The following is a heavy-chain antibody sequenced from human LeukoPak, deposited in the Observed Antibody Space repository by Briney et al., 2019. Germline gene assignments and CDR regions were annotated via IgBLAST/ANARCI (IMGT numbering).Heavy chain of an antibody. CDR2: INPSGGST. J-gene: IGHJ6*03. CDR3: ARGTTLWFGESPTDYYYMDV. D-gene: IGHD3-10*01. CDR1: GYTLTELS. V-gene: IGHV1-46*01. Sequence: ASVKVSCKVSGYTLTELSMHWVRQAPGQGLEWMGIINPSGGSTSYAQKFQGRVTMTRDMSTSTVYMELSSLRSEDTAVYYCARGTTLWFGESPTDYYYMDVWGKGTTVTVSS.